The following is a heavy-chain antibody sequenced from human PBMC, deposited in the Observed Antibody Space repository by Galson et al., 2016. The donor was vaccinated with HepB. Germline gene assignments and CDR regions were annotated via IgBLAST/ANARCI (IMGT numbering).Heavy chain of an antibody. D-gene: IGHD1-1*01. CDR3: STSATWTDLSAYYFDY. CDR1: GFTFSTYN. CDR2: INSSSSTI. J-gene: IGHJ4*02. Sequence: SLRLSCAASGFTFSTYNMNWVRQAPGQGLEWVSYINSSSSTIYYSDSVKGRFTITRDNAKSSLNLQMNSLRAEDTAVYYCSTSATWTDLSAYYFDYWGQGTLVTVSS. V-gene: IGHV3-48*01.